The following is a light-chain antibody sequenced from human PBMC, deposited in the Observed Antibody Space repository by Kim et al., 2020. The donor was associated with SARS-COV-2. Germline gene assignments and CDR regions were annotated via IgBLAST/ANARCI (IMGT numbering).Light chain of an antibody. J-gene: IGLJ2*01. CDR2: EDN. CDR1: SGSIASNY. CDR3: QSYDSSNVV. V-gene: IGLV6-57*03. Sequence: GTTLHISCTRGSGSIASNYVQWYQQRPGSAPTTVIYEDNQRPSGVPDRFSGSIDSSANSASLTISGLKTEDEADYYCQSYDSSNVVFGGGTQLTVL.